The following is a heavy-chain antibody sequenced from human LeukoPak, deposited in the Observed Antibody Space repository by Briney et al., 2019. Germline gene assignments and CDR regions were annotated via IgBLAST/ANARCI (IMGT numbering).Heavy chain of an antibody. V-gene: IGHV4-59*01. CDR1: GGSISSYY. CDR2: IYYSGST. Sequence: SETLSLTXTVSGGSISSYYWSWIGQPPGKGLEWIGYIYYSGSTNYNPSLKSRVTISVDTSKNQFSLKLSSVTAADTAVYYCERGRRQLPLDAFDIWGQGTMVTVSS. J-gene: IGHJ3*02. CDR3: ERGRRQLPLDAFDI. D-gene: IGHD2-2*01.